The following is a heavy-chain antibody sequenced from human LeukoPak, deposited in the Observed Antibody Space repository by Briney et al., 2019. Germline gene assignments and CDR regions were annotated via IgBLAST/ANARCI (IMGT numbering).Heavy chain of an antibody. CDR3: ARDMYYDFWSGYYSGDDYYYGMDV. CDR1: GGSFSGYY. J-gene: IGHJ6*02. Sequence: SETLSLTCAVYGGSFSGYYWSWIRQPPGKGLEWIGEINHSGSTNYNPSLKRRVTISVDTSKNQFSLKLSSVTAADTAVYYCARDMYYDFWSGYYSGDDYYYGMDVWGQGTTVTVSS. V-gene: IGHV4-34*01. CDR2: INHSGST. D-gene: IGHD3-3*01.